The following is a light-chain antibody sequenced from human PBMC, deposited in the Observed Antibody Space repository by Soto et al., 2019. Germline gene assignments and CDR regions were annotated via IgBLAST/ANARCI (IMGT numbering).Light chain of an antibody. CDR2: SSN. V-gene: IGLV1-44*01. CDR3: AAWDDSLNGYV. CDR1: RSNIGSNT. Sequence: QSVLTQPPSASGTPGQRVTISCSGSRSNIGSNTVNWYQQLPGTAPKLLIYSSNQRPSGVPDRFSGSKSGTSASLAISGLQSEDEADYYCAAWDDSLNGYVFGTGTKLTVL. J-gene: IGLJ1*01.